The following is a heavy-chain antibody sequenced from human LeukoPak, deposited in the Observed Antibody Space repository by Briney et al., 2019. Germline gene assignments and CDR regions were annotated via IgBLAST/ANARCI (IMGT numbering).Heavy chain of an antibody. CDR1: GFTFSGYG. J-gene: IGHJ6*03. D-gene: IGHD3-10*01. Sequence: PGRSLRLSCAASGFTFSGYGMHWVRQAPGKGLEGVAFIRYDGSNKYYADSVKGRFTISRDNSKNTLYLQMNSLRAEDTAVYYCCTRGPGDYYYYYMDVWGKGTTVTVSS. CDR2: IRYDGSNK. V-gene: IGHV3-30*02. CDR3: CTRGPGDYYYYYMDV.